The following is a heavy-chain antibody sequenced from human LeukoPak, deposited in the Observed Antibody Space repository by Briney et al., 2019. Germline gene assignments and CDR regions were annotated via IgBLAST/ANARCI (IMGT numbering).Heavy chain of an antibody. D-gene: IGHD3-10*01. J-gene: IGHJ4*02. Sequence: GESLKISCKGSGHSFASSWIGWVRQMPGKGLEWMGIIYPGDSDTRYSPSFQGQVTISADKSISTAYLQWSSLKASDAAIYYCARRASAFEYFDYWGQGTLVTVSS. CDR1: GHSFASSW. CDR2: IYPGDSDT. CDR3: ARRASAFEYFDY. V-gene: IGHV5-51*01.